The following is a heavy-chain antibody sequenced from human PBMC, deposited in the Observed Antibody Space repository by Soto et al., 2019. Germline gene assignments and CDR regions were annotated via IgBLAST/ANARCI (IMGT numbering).Heavy chain of an antibody. Sequence: PSETLSLTCTVSGGSISSYYWSWIRQPPGKGLEWIGYIYYSGSTNYNPSLKSRVTISVDTSKNQFSLKLSSVTAADTAVYYCARARQLERDFDPWGQGTLVTVSS. CDR3: ARARQLERDFDP. V-gene: IGHV4-59*01. CDR1: GGSISSYY. J-gene: IGHJ5*02. CDR2: IYYSGST. D-gene: IGHD1-1*01.